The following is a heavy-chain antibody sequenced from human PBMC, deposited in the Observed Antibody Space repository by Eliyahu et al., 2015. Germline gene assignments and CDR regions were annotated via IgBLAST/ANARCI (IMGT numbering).Heavy chain of an antibody. D-gene: IGHD1-20*01. J-gene: IGHJ4*02. CDR3: ARILDITGTEAGFDY. CDR2: IDWDDDK. V-gene: IGHV2-70*01. Sequence: QVTLRESGPALVKPTQTLTLTCTFSGFSLSTSGMCVSWIRQPPGKALEWLALIDWDDDKYYSTSLKTRLTISKDTSKNQVVLTMTNMDPVDTATYYCARILDITGTEAGFDYWGQGTLVTVSS. CDR1: GFSLSTSGMC.